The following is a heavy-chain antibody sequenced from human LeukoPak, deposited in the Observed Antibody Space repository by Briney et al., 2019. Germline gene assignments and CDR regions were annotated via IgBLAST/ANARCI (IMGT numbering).Heavy chain of an antibody. CDR2: ITDVGDI. CDR3: TRDRGGSPTDVFDY. J-gene: IGHJ4*02. V-gene: IGHV3-23*01. CDR1: GLTFSKSA. Sequence: QPRGSLRLSCAASGLTFSKSALTWVRQAPGKGLEWVSTITDVGDIFYTYSVRGRFTISRDNSKNTVYMQMDGLRAEDTAVYYCTRDRGGSPTDVFDYWGQGTLVTVSS. D-gene: IGHD2-15*01.